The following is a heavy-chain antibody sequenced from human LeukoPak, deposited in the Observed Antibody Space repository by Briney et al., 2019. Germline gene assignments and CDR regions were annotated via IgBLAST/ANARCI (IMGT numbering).Heavy chain of an antibody. CDR1: GGPLNSGGFH. Sequence: SQTLSLTCTVSGGPLNSGGFHWGWLRQHPGRGLEGIGYIYYSGNTDYNPSLKSRVTISIDTSRNQFSLQLRSVTAADTAVYYCARGQLIIEWKYYGMDVWGQGTTVTVSS. J-gene: IGHJ6*02. CDR3: ARGQLIIEWKYYGMDV. D-gene: IGHD3-10*01. CDR2: IYYSGNT. V-gene: IGHV4-31*03.